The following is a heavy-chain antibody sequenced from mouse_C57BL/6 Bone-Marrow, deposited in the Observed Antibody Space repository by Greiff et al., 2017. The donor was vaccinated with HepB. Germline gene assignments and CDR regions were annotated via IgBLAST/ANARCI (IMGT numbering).Heavy chain of an antibody. Sequence: EVMLVESGGGLVQPGGSMKLSCAASGFTFSDAWMDWVRQSPEKGLEWVAEIRNKANNHATYYAESVKGRFTISRDDSKSSVYLQMNSLRAEDTGIYYCTRPGWLLRYFDVWGTGTTVTVSS. CDR1: GFTFSDAW. CDR3: TRPGWLLRYFDV. D-gene: IGHD2-3*01. V-gene: IGHV6-6*01. CDR2: IRNKANNHAT. J-gene: IGHJ1*03.